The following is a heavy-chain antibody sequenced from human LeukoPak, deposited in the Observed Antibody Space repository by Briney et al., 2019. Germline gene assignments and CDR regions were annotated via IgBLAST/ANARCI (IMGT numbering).Heavy chain of an antibody. CDR2: IYSGGSA. V-gene: IGHV3-53*01. CDR3: ARDHDDYGDYWKLNFDY. J-gene: IGHJ4*02. CDR1: GFTVSSNY. Sequence: GGSLRLSCAASGFTVSSNYMSWVPQAPGKGREWVTVIYSGGSAFYADSVKGRFTISRDNSKNTLYLQMNSLRAEDTAVYYCARDHDDYGDYWKLNFDYWGQGTLVTVSS. D-gene: IGHD4-17*01.